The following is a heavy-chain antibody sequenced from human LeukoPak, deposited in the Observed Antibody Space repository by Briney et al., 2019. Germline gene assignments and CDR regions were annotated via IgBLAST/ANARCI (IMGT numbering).Heavy chain of an antibody. Sequence: GGSLRLSCAASGFTVTSNYMSWVRQAPGRGLEWVSVIYSGGSAYYADSVKGRFTISRDNSKNTLYLQMNSLRAEDTAVYYCARNDYGSGSYITLFDYWGQGTLVTVSS. CDR3: ARNDYGSGSYITLFDY. CDR2: IYSGGSA. D-gene: IGHD3-10*01. V-gene: IGHV3-66*01. CDR1: GFTVTSNY. J-gene: IGHJ4*02.